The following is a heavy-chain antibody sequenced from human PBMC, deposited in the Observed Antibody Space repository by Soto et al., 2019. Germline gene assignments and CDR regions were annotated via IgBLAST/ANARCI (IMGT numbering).Heavy chain of an antibody. CDR3: EKDTVETVVVLTGYYYGMDV. J-gene: IGHJ6*02. CDR1: GFTFSSYG. CDR2: ISYDGSNK. D-gene: IGHD3-22*01. Sequence: QVQLVESGGGVVQPGRSLRLSCAASGFTFSSYGMHWVRQAPGKGLEWVAVISYDGSNKYYADSVKGRFTISRDNSKNTLYRQMNRLRAEDTAVYYCEKDTVETVVVLTGYYYGMDVCVQGTTVTVSS. V-gene: IGHV3-30*18.